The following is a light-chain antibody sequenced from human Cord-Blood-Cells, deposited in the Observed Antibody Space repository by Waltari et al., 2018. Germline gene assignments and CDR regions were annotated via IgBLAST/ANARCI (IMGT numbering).Light chain of an antibody. Sequence: DLVMPQAPYSRPVSLAERATIHRTSIQSVLYSSNNKDYLACYQQKPGQPPKLLIYWAATRESVVPDRFSGSGSGTYFTLTISSLQAEDVAVYYCQQYYSTPYTFGQGTKLEIK. J-gene: IGKJ2*01. V-gene: IGKV4-1*01. CDR2: WAA. CDR1: QSVLYSSNNKDY. CDR3: QQYYSTPYT.